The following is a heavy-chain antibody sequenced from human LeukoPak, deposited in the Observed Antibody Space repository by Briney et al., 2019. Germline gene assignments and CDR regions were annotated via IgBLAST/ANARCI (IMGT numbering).Heavy chain of an antibody. Sequence: GASVTVSCKASGYTITSYDINWVRQAPGQGLEWMRWMNPNSGNTAYAQKFQGRVTMSRDTSISTAYMELSSLRSEDTSVYYCARLPKYSRPLDYWGEGTLVTVSS. CDR3: ARLPKYSRPLDY. J-gene: IGHJ4*02. D-gene: IGHD6-6*01. V-gene: IGHV1-8*01. CDR1: GYTITSYD. CDR2: MNPNSGNT.